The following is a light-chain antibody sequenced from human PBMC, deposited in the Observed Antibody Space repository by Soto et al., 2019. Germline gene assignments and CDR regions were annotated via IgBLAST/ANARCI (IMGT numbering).Light chain of an antibody. J-gene: IGKJ1*01. Sequence: EVEWGQCPGTLSLSPGERATLTCRASPRISIIFLAWYQQKPGQAPRLVFYGASGRATGIPDRFSGSGSGTDFTLTVSRLEPEDSAVYYCQQHGTRFGQGTNVDIK. V-gene: IGKV3-20*01. CDR2: GAS. CDR1: PRISIIF. CDR3: QQHGTR.